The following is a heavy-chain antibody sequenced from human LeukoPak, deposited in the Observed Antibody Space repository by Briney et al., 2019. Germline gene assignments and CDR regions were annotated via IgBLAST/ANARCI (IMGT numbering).Heavy chain of an antibody. CDR3: ARDTSSSSGSDAFDI. J-gene: IGHJ3*02. D-gene: IGHD6-6*01. CDR2: IYSGGST. Sequence: PGESLRLSCVASGFTISSNYMSWVRQAPGKGLEWVSVIYSGGSTYYADSVKGRFTISRDNSKNTLYLQMNSLRAEDTAVYYCARDTSSSSGSDAFDIWGQGTMVTVSS. V-gene: IGHV3-53*01. CDR1: GFTISSNY.